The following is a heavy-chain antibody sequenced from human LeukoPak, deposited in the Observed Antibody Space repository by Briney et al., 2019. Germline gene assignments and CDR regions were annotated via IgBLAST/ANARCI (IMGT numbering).Heavy chain of an antibody. CDR1: GFTFSSYA. J-gene: IGHJ4*02. CDR2: ISYDGGNK. CDR3: AIHSGWYDY. V-gene: IGHV3-30-3*01. D-gene: IGHD6-19*01. Sequence: GGSLRISCAASGFTFSSYAMHWVRQAPGKGLEWVAVISYDGGNKYYADSVKGRFTISRDNSKNTLYLQMNSLRAEDTAVYYCAIHSGWYDYWGQGTLVTVSS.